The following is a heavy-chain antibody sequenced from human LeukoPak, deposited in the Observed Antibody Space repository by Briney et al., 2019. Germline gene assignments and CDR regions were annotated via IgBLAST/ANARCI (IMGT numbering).Heavy chain of an antibody. CDR2: IYPGDSDT. D-gene: IGHD3/OR15-3a*01. V-gene: IGHV5-51*01. CDR1: EYRFVSYW. J-gene: IGHJ3*02. CDR3: ARSAHVGPADI. Sequence: GESLKISCKGSEYRFVSYWIAWMRQMPGKGLEWMGIIYPGDSDTRYSPSFQGQVTTSADKSINTAYLQWSSLKASDTAMYYCARSAHVGPADIWGQGTMVTVSS.